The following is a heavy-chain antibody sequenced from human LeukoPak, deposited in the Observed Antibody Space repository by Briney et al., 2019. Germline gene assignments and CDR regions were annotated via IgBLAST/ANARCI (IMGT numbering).Heavy chain of an antibody. D-gene: IGHD6-19*01. CDR3: ARGAVAGDS. CDR1: GGSFSNYY. J-gene: IGHJ4*02. V-gene: IGHV4-59*01. CDR2: IYYSGST. Sequence: SETLCPTCAVYGGSFSNYYWSRIRQPPGKGLEWIGYIYYSGSTNYNPSLKSRVTISVDTSKNQFSLKLTSVTAADTALYYCARGAVAGDSWGQGSLVTVSS.